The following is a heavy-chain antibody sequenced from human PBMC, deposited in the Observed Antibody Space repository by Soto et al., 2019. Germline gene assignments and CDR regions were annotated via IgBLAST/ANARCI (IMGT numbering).Heavy chain of an antibody. Sequence: SETLSLTCTGSGGSISSYYWSWIRQPPGKGLEWIGYIYYSGSTNYNPSLKSRVTISVDTSKNQFSLKLSSVTAADTAVYYCASSHSSSWYPGWFDPWGQGALVTVSS. V-gene: IGHV4-59*01. CDR2: IYYSGST. D-gene: IGHD6-13*01. CDR1: GGSISSYY. J-gene: IGHJ5*02. CDR3: ASSHSSSWYPGWFDP.